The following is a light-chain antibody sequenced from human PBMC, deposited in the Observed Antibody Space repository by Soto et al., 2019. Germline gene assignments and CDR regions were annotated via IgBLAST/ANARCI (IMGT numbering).Light chain of an antibody. CDR3: AAWDDSLKGVV. CDR2: TNN. Sequence: QSVLTQPPSASGTPGQRVSISCSGRGSSIGSNTGNWYHPLPGTAPKLLIYTNNQRPSGVPERFSGSKSGTSASLAISGLQSEDEADYYCAAWDDSLKGVVFGEGTKLTVL. J-gene: IGLJ2*01. V-gene: IGLV1-44*01. CDR1: GSSIGSNT.